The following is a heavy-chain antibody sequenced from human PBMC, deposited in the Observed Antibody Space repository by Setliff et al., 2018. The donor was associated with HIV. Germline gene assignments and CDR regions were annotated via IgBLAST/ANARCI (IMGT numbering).Heavy chain of an antibody. CDR1: RSTFNSHT. J-gene: IGHJ6*03. V-gene: IGHV1-69*02. D-gene: IGHD3-3*01. CDR2: IIPILGVA. CDR3: VKGVQSPPHYSYYMDV. Sequence: GASVKVSCKASRSTFNSHTINWVRQAPGQGLDWMGRIIPILGVANYAQRFQGKVTITADKSTSTAYMELTSLRFDDTAMYYCVKGVQSPPHYSYYMDVWGEGTMVTVS.